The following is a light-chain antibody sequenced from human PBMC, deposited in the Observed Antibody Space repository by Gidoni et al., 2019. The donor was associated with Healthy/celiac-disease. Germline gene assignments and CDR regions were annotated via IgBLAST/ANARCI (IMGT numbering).Light chain of an antibody. CDR3: SSYTSSSTRV. CDR2: DVS. J-gene: IGLJ3*02. CDR1: SRDVGGYNY. Sequence: QAALAPPAPGSGSPGQANTISCTGTSRDVGGYNYVSWYQQHPGKAPKLMIYDVSNRPSGVSNRFSGSKSGNTASLTISGLQAEDEADYYCSSYTSSSTRVFGGGTKLTVL. V-gene: IGLV2-14*01.